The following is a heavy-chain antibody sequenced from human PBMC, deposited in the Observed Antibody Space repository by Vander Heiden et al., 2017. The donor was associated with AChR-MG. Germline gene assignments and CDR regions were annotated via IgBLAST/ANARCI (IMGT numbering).Heavy chain of an antibody. CDR3: ARDTDIVVVVAATKYYYYGMDV. CDR2: IIPIFGTA. Sequence: QVQLVQSGAEVKKPGPSVKVSCKASGGTFSSHAISWVGQAPGQGLEWMEGIIPIFGTASYAQKFQGRVTITADKSTSTAYMGLSSLRSEDTAVYYCARDTDIVVVVAATKYYYYGMDVWGQGTTVTVSS. J-gene: IGHJ6*02. CDR1: GGTFSSHA. V-gene: IGHV1-69*06. D-gene: IGHD2-15*01.